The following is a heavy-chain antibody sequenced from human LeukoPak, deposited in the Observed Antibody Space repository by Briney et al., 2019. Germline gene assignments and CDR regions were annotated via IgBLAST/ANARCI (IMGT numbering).Heavy chain of an antibody. V-gene: IGHV3-30-3*01. CDR3: ARSPGWGVTPEYWYFDL. CDR2: ISYDGSNK. D-gene: IGHD3-10*01. CDR1: GFTFSNFA. Sequence: GGSLRLSCAASGFTFSNFAMTWVRQAPGKGLEWVALISYDGSNKYYADSVKGRFTISRDNSKNTLYLQMNSLGAEDTAVYYCARSPGWGVTPEYWYFDLWGRGTLVTVSS. J-gene: IGHJ2*01.